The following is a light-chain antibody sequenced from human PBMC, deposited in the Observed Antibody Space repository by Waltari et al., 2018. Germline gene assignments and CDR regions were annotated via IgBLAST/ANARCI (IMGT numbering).Light chain of an antibody. Sequence: SYELTQPPSVSVSPGQTARHTCSADAFPKQYAYWYQQKPGQAPVLVIYKDSERPSGIPERFSGSSSGTTVTLTISGVQAEDEADYYCQSADSSGTYVVFGGGTKLTVL. V-gene: IGLV3-25*03. CDR2: KDS. CDR3: QSADSSGTYVV. CDR1: AFPKQY. J-gene: IGLJ2*01.